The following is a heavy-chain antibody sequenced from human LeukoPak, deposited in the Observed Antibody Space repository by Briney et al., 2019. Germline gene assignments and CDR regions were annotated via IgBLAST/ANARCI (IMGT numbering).Heavy chain of an antibody. CDR1: GGTFSSYA. Sequence: SVKVSCKASGGTFSSYAISWVRQAPGQGLEWMGGIIPIFGTANYAQKFQGRVTITADESTSTAYMELSSLRSEDTAVYYCASPYCGGDCYWDSGRGRAFDIWGQGTMVTVSS. V-gene: IGHV1-69*13. D-gene: IGHD2-21*02. J-gene: IGHJ3*02. CDR3: ASPYCGGDCYWDSGRGRAFDI. CDR2: IIPIFGTA.